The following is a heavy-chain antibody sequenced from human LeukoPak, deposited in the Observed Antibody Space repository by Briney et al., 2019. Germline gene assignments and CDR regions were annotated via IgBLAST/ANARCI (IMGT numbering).Heavy chain of an antibody. J-gene: IGHJ3*02. D-gene: IGHD1-26*01. CDR3: ARDRGAPDSFDI. V-gene: IGHV1-2*02. Sequence: ASVKVSCKASGYSCTGRYMHWVRQAPGQGLEWMGCINPDNGGTNYVQRLQGRVTMTRDTSVTTAYMELNRLRSDDTAVYYCARDRGAPDSFDIWGQGTMVTVSS. CDR1: GYSCTGRY. CDR2: INPDNGGT.